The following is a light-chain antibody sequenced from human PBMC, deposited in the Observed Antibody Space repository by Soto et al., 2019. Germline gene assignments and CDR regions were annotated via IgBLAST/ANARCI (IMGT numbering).Light chain of an antibody. CDR1: QSVSSSY. CDR2: GVS. J-gene: IGKJ1*01. CDR3: QQYGSSPRT. Sequence: EIVLTQSPGTLSLSPGESATLSCTASQSVSSSYLAWYQQQPGQGPRLLIYGVSNRATDIPDRFSGSGSGTDFTLTISRLEPEDFAVYYCQQYGSSPRTFGQGTKVEIK. V-gene: IGKV3-20*01.